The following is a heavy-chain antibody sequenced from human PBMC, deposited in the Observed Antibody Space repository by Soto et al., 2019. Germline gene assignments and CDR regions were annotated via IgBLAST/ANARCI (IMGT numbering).Heavy chain of an antibody. CDR1: GFTFDYYA. D-gene: IGHD5-12*01. CDR3: AKEDLLRGYSGYGHFDY. J-gene: IGHJ4*02. V-gene: IGHV3-9*01. CDR2: ISWNSGSI. Sequence: GGSLRLSCAASGFTFDYYAMHWVRQAPGKGLEWVSGISWNSGSIGYADSVKGRFTIFRDNAKNSLYLQMNSLRGEDTALYYCAKEDLLRGYSGYGHFDYWGQGALVTVSS.